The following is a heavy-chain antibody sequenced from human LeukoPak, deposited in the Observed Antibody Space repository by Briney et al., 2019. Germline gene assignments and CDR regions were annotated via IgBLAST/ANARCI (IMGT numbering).Heavy chain of an antibody. V-gene: IGHV3-48*01. D-gene: IGHD3-22*01. J-gene: IGHJ5*02. CDR3: ARDLSPLTYYYDSSGYP. CDR2: SSSSSSTI. Sequence: GGSLRLSCAASGFTFSSYSMNWVRQAPGKGLEWVSYSSSSSSTIYYADSVKGRFTISRDNAKNSLYLQMNSLRAEDTAVYYCARDLSPLTYYYDSSGYPWGQGTLVTVSS. CDR1: GFTFSSYS.